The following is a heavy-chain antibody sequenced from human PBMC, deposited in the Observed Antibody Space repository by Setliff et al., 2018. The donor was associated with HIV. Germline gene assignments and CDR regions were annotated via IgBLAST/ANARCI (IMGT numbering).Heavy chain of an antibody. CDR3: ARDPPGYGDSNDF. D-gene: IGHD4-17*01. CDR1: GGSISSGDYF. J-gene: IGHJ4*02. V-gene: IGHV4-61*08. Sequence: SETLSLTCTVSGGSISSGDYFLSWIRQAPGKGLEWIGYIYYSGNTNYNPSLKSRVTLSIDTSKNQFSLNLHSVTAADTAVYYCARDPPGYGDSNDFWGQGTLVTVSS. CDR2: IYYSGNT.